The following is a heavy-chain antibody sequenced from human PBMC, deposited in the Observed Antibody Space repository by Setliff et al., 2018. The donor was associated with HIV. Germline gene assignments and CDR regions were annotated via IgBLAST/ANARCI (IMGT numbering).Heavy chain of an antibody. CDR3: ARLMHYYDSFWVLWRENYFDS. CDR2: IHHSGSS. D-gene: IGHD3-22*01. V-gene: IGHV4-59*08. Sequence: SETLSLTCTVSGDSIITYYWTWIRQPPGKGLEWIGYIHHSGSSDYTPSLRSRVTMSVDTSKNQFSLKLTSVTAADTAVYYCARLMHYYDSFWVLWRENYFDSWGRGTLVTVSS. J-gene: IGHJ4*01. CDR1: GDSIITYY.